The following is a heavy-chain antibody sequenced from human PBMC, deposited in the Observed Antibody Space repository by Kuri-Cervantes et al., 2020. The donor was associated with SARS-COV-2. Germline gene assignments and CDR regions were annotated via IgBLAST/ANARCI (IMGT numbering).Heavy chain of an antibody. Sequence: GESLKISCAASGFTFSDYYMSWIRQAPGKGLEGVSYISSSGSTIYYADSVKGRFTISRDNAKNSLYLQMNSLRAEDTAVYYCARDRGEDIVVVVAASAYDYWGQGTLVTVSS. J-gene: IGHJ4*02. CDR3: ARDRGEDIVVVVAASAYDY. D-gene: IGHD2-15*01. V-gene: IGHV3-11*01. CDR2: ISSSGSTI. CDR1: GFTFSDYY.